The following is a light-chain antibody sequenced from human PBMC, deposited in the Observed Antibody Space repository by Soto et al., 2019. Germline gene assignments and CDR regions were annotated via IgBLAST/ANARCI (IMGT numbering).Light chain of an antibody. J-gene: IGKJ3*01. V-gene: IGKV1-33*01. CDR3: QHCDYLPI. Sequence: DIPMTQSPSSLSASVGDRVTITCQASHDITSFLNWYQHKPGRAPKLLIYDASILEAGVPTRFSGIGSGTHFTFTISSLQPEDVATYYCQHCDYLPIFGPGTTVDFK. CDR1: HDITSF. CDR2: DAS.